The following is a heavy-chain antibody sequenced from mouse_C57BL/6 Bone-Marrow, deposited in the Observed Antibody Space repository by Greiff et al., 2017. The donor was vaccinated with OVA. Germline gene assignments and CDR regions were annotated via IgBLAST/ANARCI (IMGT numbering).Heavy chain of an antibody. J-gene: IGHJ2*01. CDR1: GFNFSSYA. CDR2: ISDGGSYT. Sequence: EVMLVESGGGLVKPGGSLKLSCAASGFNFSSYAMSWVRQTPEKRLEWVATISDGGSYTYYPDNVKGRFTISRDNAKNNLYLQMSHLKSEDTAMYYCARDRGTGYWGQGTTLTVSS. D-gene: IGHD3-3*01. CDR3: ARDRGTGY. V-gene: IGHV5-4*01.